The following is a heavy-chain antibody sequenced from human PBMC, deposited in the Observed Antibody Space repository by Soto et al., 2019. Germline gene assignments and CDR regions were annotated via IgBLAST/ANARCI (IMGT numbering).Heavy chain of an antibody. D-gene: IGHD2-8*01. CDR3: AKDFPPMVYAIGRSDYYYGMDV. J-gene: IGHJ6*02. CDR2: ISGSGGST. CDR1: GFTFSSYA. Sequence: PGGSLRLSCAASGFTFSSYAMSWVRQARGKGLEWVSAISGSGGSTYYADSVKGRFTISRDNSKNTLYLQMNSLRAEDTAVYYCAKDFPPMVYAIGRSDYYYGMDVWGQGTTVTVSS. V-gene: IGHV3-23*01.